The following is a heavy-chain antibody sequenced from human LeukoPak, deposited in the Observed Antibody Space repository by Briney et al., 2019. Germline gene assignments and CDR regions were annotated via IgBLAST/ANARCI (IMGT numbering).Heavy chain of an antibody. Sequence: PGRSLRLSCAASGFTFSSYGMHWLRQAPGKGLEWVAVIWYDGSNKYYADSVKGRFTISRDNSKNTLYLQMNSLRAEDTAVYYCASTLSGSSSYWGQGTLVTVSS. CDR3: ASTLSGSSSY. J-gene: IGHJ4*02. CDR2: IWYDGSNK. D-gene: IGHD1-26*01. CDR1: GFTFSSYG. V-gene: IGHV3-33*08.